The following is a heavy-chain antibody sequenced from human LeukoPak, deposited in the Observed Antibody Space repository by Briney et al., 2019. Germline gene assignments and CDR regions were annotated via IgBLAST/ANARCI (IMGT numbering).Heavy chain of an antibody. D-gene: IGHD3-22*01. J-gene: IGHJ5*02. V-gene: IGHV1-46*01. CDR3: ARDTSDSSGYYYVTDWFDP. CDR1: GYTFTSYY. CDR2: INPSGGST. Sequence: GASVKVSCKASGYTFTSYYMHWVRQAPGQGLEWMGIINPSGGSTSYAQKFQGRVTMTRDMSTSTVYMELSSLRSEDTAVYYCARDTSDSSGYYYVTDWFDPWGQGTLVTVSS.